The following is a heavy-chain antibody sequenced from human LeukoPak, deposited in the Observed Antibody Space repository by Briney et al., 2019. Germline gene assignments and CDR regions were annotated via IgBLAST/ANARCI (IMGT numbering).Heavy chain of an antibody. CDR1: GFTFDDYA. CDR2: ISWNSGSI. V-gene: IGHV3-9*01. Sequence: GRSLRLSCAASGFTFDDYAMHWVRQAPGKGLEWVSGISWNSGSIGYADSVKGRFTISRDNAKSSLYLQMNSLRAEDTALYYCAKDLRGYSYGSSLDYWGQGTLVTVSS. J-gene: IGHJ4*02. D-gene: IGHD5-18*01. CDR3: AKDLRGYSYGSSLDY.